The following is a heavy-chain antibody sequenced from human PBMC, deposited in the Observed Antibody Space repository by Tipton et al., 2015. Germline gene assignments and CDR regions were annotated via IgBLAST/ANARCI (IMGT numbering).Heavy chain of an antibody. Sequence: TLSLTCTVSGASVSSDSYYWSWIRQPPGKGLEWIAYIYYTGSTNYNPSLKSRVTISLDMSRNQFSLKLSSLTAADTAVYYCARHKDSGTYPLDYWGQGTLVTVSS. CDR3: ARHKDSGTYPLDY. CDR2: IYYTGST. V-gene: IGHV4-61*01. D-gene: IGHD3-10*01. J-gene: IGHJ4*02. CDR1: GASVSSDSYY.